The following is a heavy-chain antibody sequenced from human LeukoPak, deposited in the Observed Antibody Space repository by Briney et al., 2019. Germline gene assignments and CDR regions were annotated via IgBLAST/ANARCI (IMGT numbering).Heavy chain of an antibody. Sequence: GGSLKLSCAASGFTFSGSAMHWVRQASGKGLEWVGRIRSKANSYATAYAASVRGRFTISRDDSKNTAYLQMNSLKTEDTAVYYCTRLVVVAATPIYWFDPWGQGTLFTVSS. D-gene: IGHD2-15*01. J-gene: IGHJ5*02. CDR3: TRLVVVAATPIYWFDP. V-gene: IGHV3-73*01. CDR2: IRSKANSYAT. CDR1: GFTFSGSA.